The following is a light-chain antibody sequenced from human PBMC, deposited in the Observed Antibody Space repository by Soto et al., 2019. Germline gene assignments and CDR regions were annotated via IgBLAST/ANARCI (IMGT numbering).Light chain of an antibody. CDR1: QSVKNDY. Sequence: LYHSPVTLSLSTGERATLSCRASQSVKNDYLAWYQQRPGLAPRLLIFGASGRATGIPDRFSGSGSGTDFTLTISRLEPEDFAIYYCQQSETPPLPFGGGTKVDIK. V-gene: IGKV3-20*01. J-gene: IGKJ4*01. CDR2: GAS. CDR3: QQSETPPLP.